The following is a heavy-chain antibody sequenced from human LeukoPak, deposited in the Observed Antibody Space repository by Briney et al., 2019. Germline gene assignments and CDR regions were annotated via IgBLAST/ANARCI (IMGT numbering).Heavy chain of an antibody. J-gene: IGHJ5*02. CDR3: ARDESSSGYCSGGSCYSITPGWFDP. D-gene: IGHD2-15*01. CDR2: IKQDGSEK. CDR1: GFTFSSYW. V-gene: IGHV3-7*01. Sequence: GGSLRLSCAASGFTFSSYWMSWVRQAPGKGLEWVANIKQDGSEKYYVDSVKGRFTISRDNAKNSLYLQVNSLRAEDTAVYYCARDESSSGYCSGGSCYSITPGWFDPWGQGTLVTVSS.